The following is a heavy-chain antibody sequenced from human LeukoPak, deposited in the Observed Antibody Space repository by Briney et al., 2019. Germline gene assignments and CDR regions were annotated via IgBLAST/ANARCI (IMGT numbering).Heavy chain of an antibody. CDR2: ISYDGSNK. D-gene: IGHD3-22*01. V-gene: IGHV3-30*18. CDR3: AKEPWYYDSSVNFDY. J-gene: IGHJ4*02. Sequence: GRSLRLSCAASGFTFSSYGMHWVRQAPGKGLEWVAVISYDGSNKYYADSVKGRFTISRDNSKNTLYLQMNSLRAEDTAVYYCAKEPWYYDSSVNFDYWGQGTLVTVSS. CDR1: GFTFSSYG.